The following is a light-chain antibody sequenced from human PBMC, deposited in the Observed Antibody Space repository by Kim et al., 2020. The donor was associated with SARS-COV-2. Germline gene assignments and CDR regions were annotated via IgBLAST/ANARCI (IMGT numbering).Light chain of an antibody. Sequence: IVMTQSPDSLAVSLGDRAAISCKSSQSLLYSTNNKSYLAWYQQKPGQPPHLLIYWASIRESGVPDRFTGSGYETDFTLSITNLQAEDVAVYFCQQYFSTLPYTFGQGTKVDIK. CDR2: WAS. V-gene: IGKV4-1*01. J-gene: IGKJ2*01. CDR1: QSLLYSTNNKSY. CDR3: QQYFSTLPYT.